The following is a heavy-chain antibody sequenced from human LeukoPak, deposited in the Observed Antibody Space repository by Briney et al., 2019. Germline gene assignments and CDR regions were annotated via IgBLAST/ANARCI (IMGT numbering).Heavy chain of an antibody. D-gene: IGHD2-15*01. CDR1: GFTFSSYE. Sequence: PGGSLRLSCAASGFTFSSYEMNWVRQAPGKGLEWVSYISSGSTIYYADSVKGRFTISRDNAKNSLYLQMNSLRAEDTAVYYCARDRRDQWSSRTYGMDVWGQGTTVTVSS. V-gene: IGHV3-48*03. CDR2: ISSGSTI. J-gene: IGHJ6*02. CDR3: ARDRRDQWSSRTYGMDV.